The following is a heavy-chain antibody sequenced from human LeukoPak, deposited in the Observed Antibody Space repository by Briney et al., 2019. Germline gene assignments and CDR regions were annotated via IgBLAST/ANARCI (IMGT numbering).Heavy chain of an antibody. CDR1: GFTFSSYS. CDR2: IISSSSYI. D-gene: IGHD6-19*01. J-gene: IGHJ4*02. CDR3: ARVRGGSGLSFDY. Sequence: GGSLRLSCAASGFTFSSYSMNWVRQAPGKGLEWVSSIISSSSYIYYADSVKCRFTISRENAKNSLYLQMNSLRAEDTAVYYCARVRGGSGLSFDYWGQGTLVTVSS. V-gene: IGHV3-21*01.